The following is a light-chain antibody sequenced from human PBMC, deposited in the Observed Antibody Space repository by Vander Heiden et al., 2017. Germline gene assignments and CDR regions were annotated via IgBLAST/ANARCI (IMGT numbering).Light chain of an antibody. V-gene: IGLV1-40*01. CDR3: QSYDSSLSGSLV. CDR2: GNS. CDR1: SSNIGAGYD. J-gene: IGLJ2*01. Sequence: QPVLTQPPAASGAPGHRVTISCTGLSSNIGAGYDVHWYQQLPGTAPKLLIYGNSNRPSGVPDRCSGSKSGTSASLAITGRQAEDEADYYCQSYDSSLSGSLVFGGGTKLTVL.